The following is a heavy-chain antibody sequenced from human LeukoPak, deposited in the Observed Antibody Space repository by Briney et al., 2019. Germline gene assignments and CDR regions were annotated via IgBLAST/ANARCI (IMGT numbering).Heavy chain of an antibody. Sequence: SVKVSCKASGGTFSSYAISWVRQAPGQGLEWMGGIIPIFGTANYAQKFQGRVTITTDESTSTAYMELSSLRSEDTAVYYCARADVGLYCSSTSCYRYYFDYWGQGTLVTVSS. CDR1: GGTFSSYA. CDR3: ARADVGLYCSSTSCYRYYFDY. J-gene: IGHJ4*02. D-gene: IGHD2-2*01. CDR2: IIPIFGTA. V-gene: IGHV1-69*05.